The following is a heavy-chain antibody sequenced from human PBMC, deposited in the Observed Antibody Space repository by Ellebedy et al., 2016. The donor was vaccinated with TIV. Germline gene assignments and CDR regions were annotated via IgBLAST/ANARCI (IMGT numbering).Heavy chain of an antibody. J-gene: IGHJ3*02. CDR3: ARDASLRGNDWDDALDI. Sequence: PGGTLRLSCAASGFTFGDFYMSWIRQAPGKGLEWVSSVSSSATYTNYADSVNGRCIISRDNAKNSLTLQMYSLGVEDTAMYYCARDASLRGNDWDDALDIWGQGAMVTDSS. CDR2: VSSSATYT. D-gene: IGHD5-12*01. CDR1: GFTFGDFY. V-gene: IGHV3-11*06.